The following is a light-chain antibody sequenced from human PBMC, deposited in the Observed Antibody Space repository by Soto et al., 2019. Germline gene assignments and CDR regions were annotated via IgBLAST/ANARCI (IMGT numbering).Light chain of an antibody. Sequence: VMTQSPLFLPVTLVQPSSISFISSQILVYSDGNTYLAWYQQKPGQPPKLVIYWASTRESGVPDRFSGSGSGTDFTLTISSLQAEDVAVYYCQQYYSTPRITFAQGTRLEIK. V-gene: IGKV4-1*01. CDR1: QILVYSDGNTY. J-gene: IGKJ5*01. CDR3: QQYYSTPRIT. CDR2: WAS.